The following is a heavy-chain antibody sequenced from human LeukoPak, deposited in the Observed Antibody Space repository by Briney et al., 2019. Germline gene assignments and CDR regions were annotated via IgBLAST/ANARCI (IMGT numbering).Heavy chain of an antibody. V-gene: IGHV3-20*04. J-gene: IGHJ5*02. CDR1: GFTFDDYG. Sequence: SGGSLRLSCAASGFTFDDYGMSWVRQAPGKGLEWVPGINWNGGSTGYADSVKGRLIISRDNAKNSLYLQMNSLRAEDTALYYCARAGSSTSSGGFDPWGQGTLVTVSS. CDR2: INWNGGST. CDR3: ARAGSSTSSGGFDP. D-gene: IGHD2-2*01.